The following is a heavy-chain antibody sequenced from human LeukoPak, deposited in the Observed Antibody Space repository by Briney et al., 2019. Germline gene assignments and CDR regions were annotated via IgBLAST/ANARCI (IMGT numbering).Heavy chain of an antibody. V-gene: IGHV4-39*01. CDR2: IYYRGST. CDR1: GGSISSSNYY. Sequence: SETLSLTCTVSGGSISSSNYYWGWIRQPPGKGLEWIGSIYYRGSTYYNPSLKSRVTISVDTSKNQFSLKLSSVTAADMAVYYCARQEVNYYYYMDVWGKGTTVTVSS. CDR3: ARQEVNYYYYMDV. J-gene: IGHJ6*03.